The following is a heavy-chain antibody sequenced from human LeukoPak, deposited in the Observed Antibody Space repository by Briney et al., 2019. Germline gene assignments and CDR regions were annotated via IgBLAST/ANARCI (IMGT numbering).Heavy chain of an antibody. CDR2: ISSSSSTI. D-gene: IGHD3-3*01. CDR1: GFTFSSYS. Sequence: GGSLRLSCAASGFTFSSYSMNWVRQAPGKGLEWVSYISSSSSTIYYADSVKGRFTISRDNARNSLYLQMNSLRAEDTAVYYCARDQDRITIFGMVIISPYMDVWGKGTTVTVSS. J-gene: IGHJ6*03. V-gene: IGHV3-48*01. CDR3: ARDQDRITIFGMVIISPYMDV.